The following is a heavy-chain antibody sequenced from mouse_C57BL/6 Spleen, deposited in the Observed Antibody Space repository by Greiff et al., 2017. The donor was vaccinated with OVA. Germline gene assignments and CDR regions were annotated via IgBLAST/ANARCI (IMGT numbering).Heavy chain of an antibody. V-gene: IGHV1-77*01. Sequence: VKLVESGAELVKPGASVKISCKASGYTFTDYYINWVKQRPGQGLEWIGKIGPGSGSTYYNEKFKGKATLTADKSSSTAYMQLSSLTSEDSAVYFCARSGDYYGSSYWYFDVWGTGTTVTVSS. D-gene: IGHD1-1*01. J-gene: IGHJ1*03. CDR2: IGPGSGST. CDR1: GYTFTDYY. CDR3: ARSGDYYGSSYWYFDV.